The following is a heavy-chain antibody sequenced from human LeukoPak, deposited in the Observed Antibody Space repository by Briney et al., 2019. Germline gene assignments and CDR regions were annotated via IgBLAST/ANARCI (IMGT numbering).Heavy chain of an antibody. CDR1: GFNFDDSA. J-gene: IGHJ1*01. CDR3: AKDSGYSSGWYEYFQH. D-gene: IGHD6-19*01. V-gene: IGHV3-43*02. Sequence: GGSLKLSCAASGFNFDDSAMHWVRQAPGKGLEWVSLISGDGGSTYYADSVKGRFTISRDNSKNSLYLRMNSLTTEDIALYYCAKDSGYSSGWYEYFQHWGQGTLVTVSS. CDR2: ISGDGGST.